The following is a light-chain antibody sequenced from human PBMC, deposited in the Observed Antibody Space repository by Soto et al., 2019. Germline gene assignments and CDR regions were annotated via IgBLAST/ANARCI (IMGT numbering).Light chain of an antibody. J-gene: IGKJ1*01. Sequence: AIRMTQSPSSLSASTGDRVTITRRASQGISSYLAWYQQKPGKAPKLLIYAASTLQSGVPSRFSGSGSGTDFTLTISCLQSEDFATYYCQQYYRYPRTFGQGTKVDIK. CDR3: QQYYRYPRT. CDR1: QGISSY. V-gene: IGKV1-8*01. CDR2: AAS.